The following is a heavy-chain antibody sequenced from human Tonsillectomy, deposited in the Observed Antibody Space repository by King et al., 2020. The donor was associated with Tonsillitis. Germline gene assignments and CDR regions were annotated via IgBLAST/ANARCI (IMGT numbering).Heavy chain of an antibody. CDR2: IKQDGSER. CDR1: GFTFSNYW. V-gene: IGHV3-7*03. Sequence: EVQLVESGGGLVQPGGSLRLSCTASGFTFSNYWMTWVRQAPGKGLEWVASIKQDGSERYYVDSVKGRFTISRDNAKNSLYLQMNSLRAEDTAVYYCARDSSYYSDYGIDVWGQGTTVTVSS. CDR3: ARDSSYYSDYGIDV. J-gene: IGHJ6*02.